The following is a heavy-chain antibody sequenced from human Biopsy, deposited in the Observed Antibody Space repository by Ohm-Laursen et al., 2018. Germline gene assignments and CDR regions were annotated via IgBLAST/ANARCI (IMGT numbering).Heavy chain of an antibody. CDR1: GGSISSETNY. J-gene: IGHJ5*02. CDR3: ARHPTGFWFDP. V-gene: IGHV4-39*01. CDR2: IFYGGIT. Sequence: SDTLSLTCTVSGGSISSETNYWGWIRQPPGKGLEWIGSIFYGGITYYNPSLKSRVTISVDTSKNQFSLNLSSVTGADTAVYYCARHPTGFWFDPWGQGILVTVSS.